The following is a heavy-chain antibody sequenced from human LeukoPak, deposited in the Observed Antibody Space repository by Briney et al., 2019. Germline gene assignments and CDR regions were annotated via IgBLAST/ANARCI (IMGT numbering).Heavy chain of an antibody. Sequence: GGSLRLSCAASGFTFSSYWMSWVRQAPGKGLEWVSVIYSGGSTYYADSVKGRFTISRDNSKNTLYLQMNSLRAEDTAVYYCARALTYYDILTGYYSYYFDYWGQGTLVTVSS. D-gene: IGHD3-9*01. J-gene: IGHJ4*02. CDR2: IYSGGST. CDR1: GFTFSSYW. V-gene: IGHV3-53*01. CDR3: ARALTYYDILTGYYSYYFDY.